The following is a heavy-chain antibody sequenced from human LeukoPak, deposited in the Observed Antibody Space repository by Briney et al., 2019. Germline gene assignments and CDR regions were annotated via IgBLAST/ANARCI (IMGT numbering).Heavy chain of an antibody. CDR3: ARGTSSGWYSYDY. D-gene: IGHD6-19*01. J-gene: IGHJ4*02. V-gene: IGHV3-53*01. Sequence: GGSLRLSCATSGFTVSSNYMSWVRQAPGKGLEWVSVIYDSGTTYYADSVKGRFLIFRDTSKNTVDLQMNSLRAEDTAVYYCARGTSSGWYSYDYWGQGTLVTVSS. CDR2: IYDSGTT. CDR1: GFTVSSNY.